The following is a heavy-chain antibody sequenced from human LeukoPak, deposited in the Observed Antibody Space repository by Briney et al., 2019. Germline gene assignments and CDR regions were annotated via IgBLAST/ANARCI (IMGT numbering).Heavy chain of an antibody. V-gene: IGHV4-59*01. CDR1: GGSISSYY. J-gene: IGHJ4*02. D-gene: IGHD3-10*01. CDR2: IYYSGST. CDR3: ARYDGDYFDY. Sequence: PSETLSLTCTVSGGSISSYYWSWVRQPPGKGLEWIGYIYYSGSTNYNPSLKSRVTMSVDTSKNQFSLKLSSVTAADTAVYYCARYDGDYFDYWGQGTLVTVSS.